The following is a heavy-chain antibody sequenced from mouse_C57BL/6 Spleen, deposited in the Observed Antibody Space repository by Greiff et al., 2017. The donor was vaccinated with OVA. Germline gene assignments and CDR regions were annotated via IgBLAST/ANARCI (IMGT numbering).Heavy chain of an antibody. J-gene: IGHJ1*03. D-gene: IGHD2-1*01. V-gene: IGHV6-6*01. CDR3: TRTNVYGNYWYFDV. CDR2: IRNKANNHAT. CDR1: GFTFSDAW. Sequence: EVKLVESGGGLVQPGGSMKLSCAASGFTFSDAWMDWVRQSPEKGLEWVAEIRNKANNHATYYAESVKGRFTISRDDSKSSVYLQMNSLRAEDTGIYYCTRTNVYGNYWYFDVWGTGTTVTVSS.